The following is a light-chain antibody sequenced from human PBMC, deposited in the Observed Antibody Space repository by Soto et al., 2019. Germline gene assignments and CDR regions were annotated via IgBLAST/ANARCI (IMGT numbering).Light chain of an antibody. V-gene: IGKV3D-20*02. Sequence: EIVLTQSPCTLSFSPGAPASLSCRASQSVSSRYLAWYRQKPGQTPRLLIYDASSRATGIPAGFSGSGSGTDFTLTVNSLAPEDFAIYYCHQRQSWPRTFGQGTKVDIK. CDR2: DAS. J-gene: IGKJ1*01. CDR3: HQRQSWPRT. CDR1: QSVSSRY.